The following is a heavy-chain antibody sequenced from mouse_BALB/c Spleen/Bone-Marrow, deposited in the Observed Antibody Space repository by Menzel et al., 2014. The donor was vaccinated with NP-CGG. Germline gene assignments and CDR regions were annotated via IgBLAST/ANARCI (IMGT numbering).Heavy chain of an antibody. J-gene: IGHJ2*01. Sequence: EVQLVESGGGLVQPGGSLKLSCAASGFTFXNYGMSWVRQTPDKRLELVATINSNGGITYYPDSVKGRFTISRDNAKNTLYLQMSSLKSEDTAMYYCAKNQEAFDYWGQGTTLTVSS. CDR1: GFTFXNYG. CDR2: INSNGGIT. D-gene: IGHD3-2*02. V-gene: IGHV5-6-3*01. CDR3: AKNQEAFDY.